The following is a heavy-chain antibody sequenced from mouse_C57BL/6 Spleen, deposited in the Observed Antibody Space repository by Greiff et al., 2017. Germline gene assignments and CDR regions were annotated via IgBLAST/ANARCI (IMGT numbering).Heavy chain of an antibody. CDR2: IDPNSGGP. V-gene: IGHV1-72*01. CDR3: SIYYGSSLDY. J-gene: IGHJ2*01. D-gene: IGHD1-1*01. CDR1: GYTFTSYW. Sequence: PGASVKLSCKASGYTFTSYWMHWVKQRPGRGLEWIGRIDPNSGGPTYNEKFKSKATLTVDKPSSTAYMQLSSLTSEDSAVYYCSIYYGSSLDYWGQGTTLTVSS.